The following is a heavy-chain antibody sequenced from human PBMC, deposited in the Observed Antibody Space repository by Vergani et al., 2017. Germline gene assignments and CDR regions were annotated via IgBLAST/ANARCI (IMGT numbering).Heavy chain of an antibody. CDR2: ISGSGGST. CDR3: TTSYGPRSVGLDY. CDR1: GFTFSSYA. J-gene: IGHJ4*02. V-gene: IGHV3-23*01. Sequence: EVQLLESGGGLVQPGGSLRLSCAASGFTFSSYAMSWVRQAPGEGMEWVSAISGSGGSTYYADSVKGRFTISRDNSKNTLYLQMNSLKSEDTAVYYCTTSYGPRSVGLDYWGQGTLVTVSS. D-gene: IGHD1-14*01.